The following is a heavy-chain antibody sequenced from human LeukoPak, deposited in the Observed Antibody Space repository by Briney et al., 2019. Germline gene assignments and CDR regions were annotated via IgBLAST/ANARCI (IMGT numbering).Heavy chain of an antibody. CDR2: IKPDGSEK. CDR3: ARPGVAGGAFDI. D-gene: IGHD1-26*01. CDR1: GFTFSRTW. V-gene: IGHV3-7*01. J-gene: IGHJ3*02. Sequence: PGGSLRLSCAASGFTFSRTWMNWVRQVPGKGLEWVGNIKPDGSEKYHEDSVEGRFTISRDNVKNALYLQMKSLRVEDTGVYYCARPGVAGGAFDIWGQETVVIVSS.